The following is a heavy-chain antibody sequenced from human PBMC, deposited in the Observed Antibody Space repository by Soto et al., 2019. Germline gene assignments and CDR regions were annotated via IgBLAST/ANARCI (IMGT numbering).Heavy chain of an antibody. CDR2: INPSGGST. J-gene: IGHJ3*02. D-gene: IGHD6-13*01. CDR3: ASTTGIAGVLDAFDI. CDR1: GYTFTSYY. Sequence: GASVKVSCKASGYTFTSYYMHWVRQAPGQGLEWMGIINPSGGSTSYAQKFQGRVTMTRDTSTSTVYMELSSLRSEDTAVYYCASTTGIAGVLDAFDIWGQGTMVTVSS. V-gene: IGHV1-46*01.